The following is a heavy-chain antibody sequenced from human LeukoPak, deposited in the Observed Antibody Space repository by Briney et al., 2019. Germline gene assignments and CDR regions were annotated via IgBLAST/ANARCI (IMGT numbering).Heavy chain of an antibody. CDR3: TRGGPVAGTHKYFQH. CDR2: ISYDGSNK. J-gene: IGHJ1*01. CDR1: GFTFSSYA. V-gene: IGHV3-30-3*01. Sequence: GGSLRLSCAASGFTFSSYAMHWVRQAPGKGLEWVAVISYDGSNKYYADSVKGRFTISRDNSKNTLYLQMNSLRAEDTAVYYCTRGGPVAGTHKYFQHWGQGTLVTVSS. D-gene: IGHD6-19*01.